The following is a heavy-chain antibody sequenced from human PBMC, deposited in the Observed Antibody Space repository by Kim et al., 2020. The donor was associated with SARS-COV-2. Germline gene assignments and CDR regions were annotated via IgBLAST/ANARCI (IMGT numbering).Heavy chain of an antibody. CDR2: ISSNSSRI. Sequence: GGSLRLSCAASGFTFSSYAMHWVRQAPGKGLEWVSYISSNSSRIYYADSVKGRFTISRDNAKNSLYLQMNSLRAEDTAVYYCAREKPEIGGGYFLGLSF. V-gene: IGHV3-48*04. J-gene: IGHJ3*01. CDR1: GFTFSSYA. D-gene: IGHD3-22*01. CDR3: AREKPEIGGGYFLGLSF.